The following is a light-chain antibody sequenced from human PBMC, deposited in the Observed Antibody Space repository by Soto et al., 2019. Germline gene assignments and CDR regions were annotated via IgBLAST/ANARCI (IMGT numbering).Light chain of an antibody. J-gene: IGKJ1*01. CDR1: HNVNNN. V-gene: IGKV3-15*01. Sequence: EIVITQSPATVSVSPGERVTLSCRASHNVNNNFAWYQQKVGQSPRLLIYGVSTRATGIPARFSGSGSGTEFTLTISSFQSEDFALYYCQQYNNWPRTFGQGTKVEIK. CDR2: GVS. CDR3: QQYNNWPRT.